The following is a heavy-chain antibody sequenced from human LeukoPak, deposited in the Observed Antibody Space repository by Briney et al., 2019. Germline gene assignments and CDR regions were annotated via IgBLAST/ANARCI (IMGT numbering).Heavy chain of an antibody. Sequence: SSQTLSLTCTVSGGSISSGDYYWRWIRQPPGKGLEWIGYIYYSGSTYDNPSLKSRVSISVHTSKNQFSLKLSSVTAADTAVYYCAREVPLGVRGEYLFDPWGQGTLVTVSS. D-gene: IGHD3-10*01. J-gene: IGHJ5*02. CDR2: IYYSGST. CDR3: AREVPLGVRGEYLFDP. V-gene: IGHV4-30-4*01. CDR1: GGSISSGDYY.